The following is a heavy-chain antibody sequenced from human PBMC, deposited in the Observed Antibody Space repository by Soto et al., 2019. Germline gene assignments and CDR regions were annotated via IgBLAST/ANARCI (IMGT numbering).Heavy chain of an antibody. CDR2: INGDNGNT. CDR1: GYTFRSNG. V-gene: IGHV1-3*01. CDR3: GRRSPRYGIDS. J-gene: IGHJ4*02. Sequence: QVHLVQSGAEVKKPGASVKVSCKASGYTFRSNGLHWVRQAPGQSLEWVGWINGDNGNTKYSQRFQGRVTITTDTSASTAYMELPTLTSEDTPVYSCGRRSPRYGIDSWGQGTLVTVSS. D-gene: IGHD1-1*01.